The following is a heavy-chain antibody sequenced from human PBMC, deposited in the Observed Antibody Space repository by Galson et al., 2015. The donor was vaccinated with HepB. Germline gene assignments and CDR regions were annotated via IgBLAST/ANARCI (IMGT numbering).Heavy chain of an antibody. D-gene: IGHD6-19*01. CDR1: GFTFSSYG. CDR2: IWYDGSNK. Sequence: SLRLSCAASGFTFSSYGMHWVRQAPGKGLEWVAVIWYDGSNKYYADSVKGRFTISRDNSKNTLYLQMNSLRAEDTAVYYCARANWLVEDAFDIWGQGTMVTVSS. V-gene: IGHV3-33*08. CDR3: ARANWLVEDAFDI. J-gene: IGHJ3*02.